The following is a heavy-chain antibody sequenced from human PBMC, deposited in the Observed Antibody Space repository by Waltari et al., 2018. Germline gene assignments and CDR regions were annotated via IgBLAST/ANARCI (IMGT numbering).Heavy chain of an antibody. D-gene: IGHD1-1*01. V-gene: IGHV4-38-2*01. J-gene: IGHJ4*02. CDR1: DFSISSDYS. Sequence: QVQLQESGPGLVKPSETLFLTCVVSDFSISSDYSWGWLRQPPGKGLEWIASLYHSGSTHNNPSLTSRVTVSVDTSNNQFSLKLSSVTASDTAVYYCARTASANSFFDFWGQGTLVTVSS. CDR2: LYHSGST. CDR3: ARTASANSFFDF.